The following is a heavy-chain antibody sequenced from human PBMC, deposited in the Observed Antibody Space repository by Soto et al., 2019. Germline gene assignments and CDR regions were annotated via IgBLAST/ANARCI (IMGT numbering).Heavy chain of an antibody. J-gene: IGHJ4*02. V-gene: IGHV4-61*01. D-gene: IGHD4-17*01. CDR2: GSYSGTT. Sequence: SETLSLTCTVSGVSVSSGSFYWAWIRQPPGKGLEWIGFGSYSGTTIYKPSLKSRVTISVDTSRSQISLKVSSLTAADTAVYYCARGATVTQYDYWGQGTLVTVSS. CDR3: ARGATVTQYDY. CDR1: GVSVSSGSFY.